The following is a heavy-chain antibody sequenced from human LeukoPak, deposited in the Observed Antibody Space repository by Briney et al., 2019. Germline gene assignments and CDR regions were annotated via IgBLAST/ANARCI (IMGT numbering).Heavy chain of an antibody. D-gene: IGHD2-2*01. CDR2: IKPDGSEG. CDR3: ARYRYCSSANCYGDY. CDR1: GFTFSTYY. J-gene: IGHJ4*02. V-gene: IGHV3-7*03. Sequence: GGSLRLSCAASGFTFSTYYMSWVRQAPGKGLEWVANIKPDGSEGYYVDSVKGRFTISRDNAKNSLCLQMNSLRAEDTAVYYCARYRYCSSANCYGDYWGQGTLVTVSS.